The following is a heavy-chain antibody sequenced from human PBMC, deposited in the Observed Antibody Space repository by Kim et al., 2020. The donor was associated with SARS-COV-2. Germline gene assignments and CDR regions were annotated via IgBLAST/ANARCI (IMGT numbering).Heavy chain of an antibody. Sequence: SETLSLTCTVSGGSISSSSYYWGWIRQPPGKGLEWIGSIYYSGSTYYNPSLKSRVTISVDTSKNQFSLKLSSVTAADTAVYYCASWSSRYTLPMDVWGQGTTVTVSS. D-gene: IGHD6-13*01. CDR1: GGSISSSSYY. J-gene: IGHJ6*02. CDR3: ASWSSRYTLPMDV. CDR2: IYYSGST. V-gene: IGHV4-39*07.